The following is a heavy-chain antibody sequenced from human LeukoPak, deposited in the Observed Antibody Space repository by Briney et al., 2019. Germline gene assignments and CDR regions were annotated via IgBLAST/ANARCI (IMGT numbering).Heavy chain of an antibody. Sequence: SETLSLTCTVSGGSISSHYWSWIRQPPGKGLEWIGYIYYSGSTNYNPSLKSRVTISVDTSKNQFSLKLSSVTAADTAVCYCARVSSGGNWFDPWGQGTLVTVSS. J-gene: IGHJ5*02. CDR2: IYYSGST. D-gene: IGHD3-10*01. CDR1: GGSISSHY. CDR3: ARVSSGGNWFDP. V-gene: IGHV4-59*11.